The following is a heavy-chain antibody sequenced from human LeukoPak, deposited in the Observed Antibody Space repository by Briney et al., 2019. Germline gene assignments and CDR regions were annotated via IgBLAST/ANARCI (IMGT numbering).Heavy chain of an antibody. CDR3: ARDYYYDSSGYYRY. J-gene: IGHJ4*02. CDR1: GFTFSDYY. D-gene: IGHD3-22*01. CDR2: ISSSGSTI. Sequence: PGGSLRLSCAASGFTFSDYYMSWIRQAPGKGLEWVSYISSSGSTIYYADSVKGRFTIYRDNAKNSLYLQMNSLRVEDTAVYYCARDYYYDSSGYYRYWGQGTLVTVSS. V-gene: IGHV3-11*01.